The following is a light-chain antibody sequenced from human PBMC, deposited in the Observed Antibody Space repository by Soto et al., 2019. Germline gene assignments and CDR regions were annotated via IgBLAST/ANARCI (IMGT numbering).Light chain of an antibody. CDR3: QQRANWPRT. J-gene: IGKJ1*01. Sequence: ETVLTQSPVTLALSPGERATLSCRTSRNVRASLVWYQQKPGHPPRLLIYDASDRAPGVPERFSASGSATDFTLTINSLEPEDFAIYFFQQRANWPRTFGQGTRLEV. V-gene: IGKV3-11*01. CDR1: RNVRAS. CDR2: DAS.